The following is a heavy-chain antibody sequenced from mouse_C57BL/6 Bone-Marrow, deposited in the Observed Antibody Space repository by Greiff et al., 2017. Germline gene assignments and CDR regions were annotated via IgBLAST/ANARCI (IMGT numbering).Heavy chain of an antibody. CDR3: ARGHDGSFDY. D-gene: IGHD2-3*01. CDR2: SRNKANDYTT. J-gene: IGHJ2*01. V-gene: IGHV7-1*01. CDR1: GFTFSDFY. Sequence: DVKLVESGGGLVQSGRSLRLSCATSGFTFSDFYMEWVRQAPGQGLEWIAASRNKANDYTTEYSASVKGRFIVSRDTSQSILYLQMNALRAEDTAIYYCARGHDGSFDYWGQGTTLTVSS.